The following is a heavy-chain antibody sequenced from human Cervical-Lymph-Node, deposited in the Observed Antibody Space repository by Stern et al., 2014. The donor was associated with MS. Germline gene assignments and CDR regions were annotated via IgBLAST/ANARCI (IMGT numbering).Heavy chain of an antibody. CDR1: GYSFSNFW. Sequence: EVQLVESGAEVKKPGESLKISCKTSGYSFSNFWIGWVRQKPGKGLEWMGIIYPEDSDTTYSPSFQGHVTISADESISTACLQWRSLKASDTAMYYCVRRRDSDSYDTFDIGGQGTMLIVSS. CDR2: IYPEDSDT. D-gene: IGHD3-22*01. J-gene: IGHJ3*02. V-gene: IGHV5-51*01. CDR3: VRRRDSDSYDTFDI.